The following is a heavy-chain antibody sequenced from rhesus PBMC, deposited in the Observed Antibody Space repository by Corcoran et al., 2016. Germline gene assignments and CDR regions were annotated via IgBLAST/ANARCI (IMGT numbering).Heavy chain of an antibody. CDR1: GYSISSGYY. J-gene: IGHJ4*01. D-gene: IGHD2-15*01. CDR2: ISGSGGST. CDR3: ARDEYCSSTYCSSSFDY. V-gene: IGHV4-99*02. Sequence: QVQLQESGPGLVKPSETLSLTCAVSGYSISSGYYWGWIRQPPGKGLEYIGCISGSGGSTNYNPSLKRRVTISKDTSKNQFSLKLSSVAAADTAVYYCARDEYCSSTYCSSSFDYWGQGVLVTVSS.